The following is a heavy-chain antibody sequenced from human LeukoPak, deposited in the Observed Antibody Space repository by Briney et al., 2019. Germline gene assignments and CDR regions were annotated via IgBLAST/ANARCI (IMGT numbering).Heavy chain of an antibody. CDR1: GGSFSGYY. CDR2: INHSGST. V-gene: IGHV4-34*01. Sequence: RTSETLSLTCAVYGGSFSGYYWSWIRQPPGKGLEWIGEINHSGSTNYNPSLKSRVTISVDTSKNQFSLKLSSVTAADTAVYYCARPGAVTTFGWFDPWGQGTLVTVSS. CDR3: ARPGAVTTFGWFDP. J-gene: IGHJ5*02. D-gene: IGHD3-16*01.